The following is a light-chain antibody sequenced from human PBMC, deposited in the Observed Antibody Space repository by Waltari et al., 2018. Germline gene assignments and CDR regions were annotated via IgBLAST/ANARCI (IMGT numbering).Light chain of an antibody. CDR1: QSVSSN. CDR2: DAS. V-gene: IGKV3-15*01. CDR3: QQYNRWPPIT. J-gene: IGKJ5*01. Sequence: EKVMTQSPATLSVSPGETATLSCRASQSVSSNVAWYQKKPGQAPRLLIYDASTRATSIPARFRGSGSGTEFTLTISSLQSEDFAVYYCQQYNRWPPITFGQGTRLEIK.